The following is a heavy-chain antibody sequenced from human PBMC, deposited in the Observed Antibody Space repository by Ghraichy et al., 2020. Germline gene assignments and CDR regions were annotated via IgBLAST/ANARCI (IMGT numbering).Heavy chain of an antibody. CDR2: ISSSGSTI. J-gene: IGHJ4*02. D-gene: IGHD2-15*01. CDR3: ARVIRSGGSCYSGYFDY. CDR1: GFTFSDYY. Sequence: GGYLRLSCAASGFTFSDYYMSWIRQAPGKGLEWVSYISSSGSTIYYADSVKGRFTISRDNAKNSLYLQMNSLRAEDTAVYYCARVIRSGGSCYSGYFDYWGQGTLVTVSS. V-gene: IGHV3-11*01.